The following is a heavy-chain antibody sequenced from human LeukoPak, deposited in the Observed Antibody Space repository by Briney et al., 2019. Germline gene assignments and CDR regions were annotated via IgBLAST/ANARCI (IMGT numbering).Heavy chain of an antibody. CDR3: ARDPGDYYYDSSGYYYSRFDY. J-gene: IGHJ4*02. Sequence: ASAKVSCKASGYTFTSYGISWVRQAPGQGLEWMGWISAYNGNTNYAQKLQGRVTMTTDTSTSTAYMELRSLRSDDTAVYYYARDPGDYYYDSSGYYYSRFDYWGQGTLVTVSS. CDR2: ISAYNGNT. CDR1: GYTFTSYG. D-gene: IGHD3-22*01. V-gene: IGHV1-18*01.